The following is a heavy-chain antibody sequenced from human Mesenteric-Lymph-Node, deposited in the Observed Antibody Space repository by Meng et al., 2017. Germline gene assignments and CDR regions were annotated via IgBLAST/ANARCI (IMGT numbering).Heavy chain of an antibody. Sequence: SVKVSCKASGYTFTGYYMHWVRQAPGQGLEWMGGIIPIFGTANYAQKFQGRVTITADESTRTAYMELSSLRSEDTAVYYCARLKNIAAAGVDPWGQGTLVTVSS. V-gene: IGHV1-69*13. CDR2: IIPIFGTA. CDR3: ARLKNIAAAGVDP. CDR1: GYTFTGYY. J-gene: IGHJ5*02. D-gene: IGHD6-13*01.